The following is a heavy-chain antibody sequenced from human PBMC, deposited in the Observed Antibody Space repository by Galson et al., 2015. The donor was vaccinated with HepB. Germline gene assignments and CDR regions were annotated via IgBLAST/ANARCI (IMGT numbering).Heavy chain of an antibody. CDR1: GYSFTSYW. J-gene: IGHJ6*02. CDR2: IYPGDSDT. D-gene: IGHD4-17*01. V-gene: IGHV5-51*03. CDR3: ARGSGTVTTYQYYYYYYYGMDV. Sequence: QSGAEVKKAGESLKISCKGSGYSFTSYWIGWVRQVPGKGLEWMGIIYPGDSDTRYSPSFQGHVTISADKSISTAYLQWSSLKASDTAMYYCARGSGTVTTYQYYYYYYYGMDVWGQGTTVTVSS.